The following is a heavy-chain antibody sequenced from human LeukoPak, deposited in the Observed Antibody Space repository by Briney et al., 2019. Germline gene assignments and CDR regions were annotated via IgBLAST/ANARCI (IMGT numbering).Heavy chain of an antibody. J-gene: IGHJ6*03. CDR3: AKGGVYQLPSRGYYMDV. CDR1: GFTFSSYG. CDR2: ISYDGSNK. D-gene: IGHD2-2*01. V-gene: IGHV3-30*18. Sequence: GGSLRLSCAASGFTFSSYGMHWVRQAPGKGLEWVAVISYDGSNKYYADSVKGRFTISRDNSKNTLYLQMNSLRAEDTAVYYCAKGGVYQLPSRGYYMDVWGKGTTVTVSS.